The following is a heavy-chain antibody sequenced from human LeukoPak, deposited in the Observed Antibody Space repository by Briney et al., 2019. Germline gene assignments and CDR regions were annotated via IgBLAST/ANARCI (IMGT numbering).Heavy chain of an antibody. CDR2: IIPILGIA. D-gene: IGHD6-13*01. Sequence: GASVKVSCKASGGTFSSYAISWVRQAPGQGLEWMGRIIPILGIANYAQKFQGRVTITADKSTSTAYMELSSLRSEDTAVYYCARVATRGIAAAGTSVLYGMDVWGQGTTVTVSS. J-gene: IGHJ6*02. V-gene: IGHV1-69*04. CDR3: ARVATRGIAAAGTSVLYGMDV. CDR1: GGTFSSYA.